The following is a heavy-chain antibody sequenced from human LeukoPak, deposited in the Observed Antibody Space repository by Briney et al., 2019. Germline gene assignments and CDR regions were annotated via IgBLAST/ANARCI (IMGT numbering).Heavy chain of an antibody. Sequence: GGSLRLSCAASGFTFDDYGMTWVRQAPRKGLEWVSGINWNGGSTGYADSVKGRFTISRDNAKNSLYLQMNSLRAEDTALYYCARGGVKSSWYSDAFDIWGQGTMVTVSS. V-gene: IGHV3-20*04. J-gene: IGHJ3*02. CDR1: GFTFDDYG. CDR3: ARGGVKSSWYSDAFDI. D-gene: IGHD6-13*01. CDR2: INWNGGST.